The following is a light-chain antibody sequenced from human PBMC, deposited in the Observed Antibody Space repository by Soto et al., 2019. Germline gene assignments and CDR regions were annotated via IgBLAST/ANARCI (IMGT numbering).Light chain of an antibody. V-gene: IGLV2-14*03. J-gene: IGLJ2*01. Sequence: QSALTQPASISGSSGQSITISCTGASSDVGGYNYVSWYQQYPGKAPKLVIYDVDNRPSGVSNRFSGSKSGKTASLTISGLQAEDVADYYCSSYTSSSTVIFGGGTQLTVL. CDR1: SSDVGGYNY. CDR2: DVD. CDR3: SSYTSSSTVI.